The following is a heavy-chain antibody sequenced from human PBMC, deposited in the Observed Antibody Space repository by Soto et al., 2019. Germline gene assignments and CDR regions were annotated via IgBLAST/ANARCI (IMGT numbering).Heavy chain of an antibody. J-gene: IGHJ4*02. D-gene: IGHD3-3*01. Sequence: ASVKVSCKASGYSLSGYYLHWVRQAPGQGPEWMGWINPNSGGTKYVQKFQGRVTMTRDTSISTVYLELSRLRSDDTAVYYCAKEFYDFGGRLDYYFDYWGQGTLVTVSS. CDR1: GYSLSGYY. V-gene: IGHV1-2*02. CDR2: INPNSGGT. CDR3: AKEFYDFGGRLDYYFDY.